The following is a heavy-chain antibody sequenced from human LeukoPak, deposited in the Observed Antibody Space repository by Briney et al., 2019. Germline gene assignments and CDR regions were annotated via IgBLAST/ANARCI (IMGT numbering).Heavy chain of an antibody. CDR3: ARGTQQWLPFDY. J-gene: IGHJ4*02. CDR2: INPNSGGT. V-gene: IGHV1-2*06. Sequence: ASVKVSCEASGYTFTGFYMHWVRQAPGQGLEWMGRINPNSGGTNYAQKFQGRVTMTRDASMNTAYMELSSLTSDDTAVYYCARGTQQWLPFDYWDQGTLVTVSS. D-gene: IGHD6-19*01. CDR1: GYTFTGFY.